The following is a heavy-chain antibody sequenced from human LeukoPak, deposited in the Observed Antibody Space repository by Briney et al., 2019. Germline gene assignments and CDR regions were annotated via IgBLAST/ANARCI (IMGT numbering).Heavy chain of an antibody. Sequence: PSETLSLTCTVSGGSVSSGSNYWSWIRQPPEKGLEWIGYIYYSGSTNYNPSLKSRVTISVDTSKNQFSLKLSSVTAADTAVYYCARAAWIQLSGTETNWFDPWGQGTLVTVSS. J-gene: IGHJ5*02. CDR1: GGSVSSGSNY. V-gene: IGHV4-61*01. CDR2: IYYSGST. CDR3: ARAAWIQLSGTETNWFDP. D-gene: IGHD5-18*01.